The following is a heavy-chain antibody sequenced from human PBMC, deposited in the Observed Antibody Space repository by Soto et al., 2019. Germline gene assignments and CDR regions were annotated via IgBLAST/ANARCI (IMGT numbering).Heavy chain of an antibody. V-gene: IGHV3-21*01. D-gene: IGHD3-22*01. CDR2: ISSDSDHI. CDR3: ATPYYYNH. Sequence: EVQLVQSGGGLVKPGGSLRLSCAASGFMFSAYTMNWVRQAPGKGLEWLSSISSDSDHIDYADSVRGRFTVSRDNARKSLYLQMDSLGAEDTGVYYCATPYYYNHWGPATLVTVSS. J-gene: IGHJ5*02. CDR1: GFMFSAYT.